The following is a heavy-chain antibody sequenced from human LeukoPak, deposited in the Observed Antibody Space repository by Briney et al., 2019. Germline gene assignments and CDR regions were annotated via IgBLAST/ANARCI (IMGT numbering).Heavy chain of an antibody. J-gene: IGHJ4*02. D-gene: IGHD4-17*01. CDR2: IFTSGSP. Sequence: SETLSLTCDVSGGSISSGTHYWTWVRQPVGKGLEWLGRIFTSGSPTYNSSLKSRLTISLDKSKNQFSLRLSSVTAADTAVYYCGAGDYHHFDYWGQGTLVTVSS. CDR3: GAGDYHHFDY. V-gene: IGHV4-61*02. CDR1: GGSISSGTHY.